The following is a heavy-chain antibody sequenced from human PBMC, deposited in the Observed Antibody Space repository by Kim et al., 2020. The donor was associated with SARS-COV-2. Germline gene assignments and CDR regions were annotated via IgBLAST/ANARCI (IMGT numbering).Heavy chain of an antibody. Sequence: GGSLRLSCSASGFTFSSYSMHWVRQAPGKGLEYVSAISINGGSTYYADSVKGRFAISRDNSKNTLYLQMTSLNNEDTAMYYCVKGAPKDYDILSGYDCFDFWGQGTLVTVSS. V-gene: IGHV3-64D*06. CDR2: ISINGGST. CDR1: GFTFSSYS. D-gene: IGHD3-9*01. J-gene: IGHJ4*01. CDR3: VKGAPKDYDILSGYDCFDF.